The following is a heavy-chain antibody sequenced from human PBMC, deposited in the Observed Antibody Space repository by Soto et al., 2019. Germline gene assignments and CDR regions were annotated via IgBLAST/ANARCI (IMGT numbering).Heavy chain of an antibody. D-gene: IGHD6-19*01. CDR2: TYYRSKWYN. CDR1: GGRVSSSRAA. Sequence: ALCGGRVSSSRAAWYWIRQTPSRGLEWLGRTYYRSKWYNDYAVSVKSRITINPDTSKNQFSLQLNSVTPEDTAVYYCARVSTQTMAVAGSFDYWGQGPLVTVSS. J-gene: IGHJ4*02. V-gene: IGHV6-1*01. CDR3: ARVSTQTMAVAGSFDY.